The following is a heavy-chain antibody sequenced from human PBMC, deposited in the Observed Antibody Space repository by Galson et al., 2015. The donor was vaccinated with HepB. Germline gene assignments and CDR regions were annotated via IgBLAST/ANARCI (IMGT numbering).Heavy chain of an antibody. D-gene: IGHD4-23*01. CDR3: ARGDYGGTAGWYFDL. V-gene: IGHV3-30-3*01. CDR1: GFTFSSYA. J-gene: IGHJ2*01. CDR2: ISYDGSNK. Sequence: SLRLSCAASGFTFSSYAMHWVRQAPGKGLEWVAVISYDGSNKYYVDSVKGRFTISRDNSKNTLYLQMNSLRAEDTAVYYCARGDYGGTAGWYFDLWGRGTLVTVSS.